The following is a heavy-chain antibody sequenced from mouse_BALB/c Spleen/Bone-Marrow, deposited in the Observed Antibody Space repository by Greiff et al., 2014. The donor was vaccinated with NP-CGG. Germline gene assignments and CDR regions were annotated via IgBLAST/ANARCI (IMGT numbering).Heavy chain of an antibody. J-gene: IGHJ2*01. V-gene: IGHV1S41*01. Sequence: DLVKPGAPVKLSCKASGYTFTSYWINWIKQRPGQGLEWIGRIAPGSGSTYYNEMFKGKATLIVDTSSSTAYIQLSSLSSEDSAVYFCARGGLHYFDYWGQGTTLTVSS. CDR3: ARGGLHYFDY. CDR2: IAPGSGST. D-gene: IGHD3-3*01. CDR1: GYTFTSYW.